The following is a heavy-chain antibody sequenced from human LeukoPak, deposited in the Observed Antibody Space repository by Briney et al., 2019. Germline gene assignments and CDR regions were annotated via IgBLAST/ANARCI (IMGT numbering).Heavy chain of an antibody. Sequence: ASVKVSCKASGYTFTSYDINWVRQATGQGLEWMGWMNPNSGNTGYAQKFQGRVTMTRNTSISTAYMELSSLRSEDTAVYYCAREPKLGNYYYYGMDVWGQGITVTVSS. J-gene: IGHJ6*02. V-gene: IGHV1-8*01. CDR1: GYTFTSYD. CDR2: MNPNSGNT. D-gene: IGHD6-6*01. CDR3: AREPKLGNYYYYGMDV.